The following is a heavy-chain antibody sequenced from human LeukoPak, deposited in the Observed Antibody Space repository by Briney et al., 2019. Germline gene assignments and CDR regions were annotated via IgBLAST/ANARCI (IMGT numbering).Heavy chain of an antibody. D-gene: IGHD1-26*01. J-gene: IGHJ4*02. CDR1: GFTFSSCA. V-gene: IGHV3-23*01. CDR2: IIDSGNSI. CDR3: AKDPIFSGSYGVFDY. Sequence: LTGGSLRLSCAASGFTFSSCAMSWVRQAPGKGLEWVSTIIDSGNSIYYADSAEGRFTISRDNSKNTLYLQMNSLRAGDTAEYYCAKDPIFSGSYGVFDYWGLGTLVTVSS.